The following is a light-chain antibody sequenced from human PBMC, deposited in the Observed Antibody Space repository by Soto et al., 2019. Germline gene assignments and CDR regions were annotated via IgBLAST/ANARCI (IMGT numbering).Light chain of an antibody. CDR2: EVS. J-gene: IGLJ1*01. CDR1: SSDIGDYDY. Sequence: QSVLTQPASVSGSPGQSITISCTGSSSDIGDYDYVSWYQQHPGKAPKVLISEVSNRPSGVSNRFSGSKSGNTAPLTISGLQAEDEADYYCNSYATGNTRVFGTGTKVTVL. CDR3: NSYATGNTRV. V-gene: IGLV2-14*01.